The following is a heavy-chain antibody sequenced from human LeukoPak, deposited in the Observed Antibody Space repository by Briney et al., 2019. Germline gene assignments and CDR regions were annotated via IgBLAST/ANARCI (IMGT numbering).Heavy chain of an antibody. Sequence: PGGSLRLSCAASGFTFSSYGMHWVRQAPGKGLEWVAFIRYDGSNKYYADSVKGRFTISRDNSKNTLYLQMNSLRAEDTAVYYCARVVGYDSGPYYYYYMDVWGKGTTVTISS. CDR2: IRYDGSNK. CDR1: GFTFSSYG. CDR3: ARVVGYDSGPYYYYYMDV. D-gene: IGHD3-3*01. V-gene: IGHV3-30*02. J-gene: IGHJ6*03.